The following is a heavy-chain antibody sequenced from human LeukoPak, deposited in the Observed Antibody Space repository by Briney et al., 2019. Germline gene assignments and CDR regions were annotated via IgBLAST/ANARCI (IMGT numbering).Heavy chain of an antibody. CDR2: IYYSGST. D-gene: IGHD1-26*01. CDR3: ARHSISGSYAAPFDY. J-gene: IGHJ4*02. V-gene: IGHV4-34*01. CDR1: GGSFSGYY. Sequence: PSETLSLTCAVYGGSFSGYYWSWIRQPPGKGLEWIGSIYYSGSTYYNPSLKSRVTISVDTSKNQFSLKLSSVTAADTAVYYCARHSISGSYAAPFDYWGQGTLVTVSS.